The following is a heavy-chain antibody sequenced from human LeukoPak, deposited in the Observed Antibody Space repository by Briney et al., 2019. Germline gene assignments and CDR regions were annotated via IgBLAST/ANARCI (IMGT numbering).Heavy chain of an antibody. CDR3: AKVRIRSLYYFDY. CDR2: ISGSGGST. J-gene: IGHJ4*02. CDR1: GFTFSSYA. Sequence: GGSLRLSCTASGFTFSSYAMSWVRQAPGKGLEWVSAISGSGGSTYYADSVKGRFTISRDNSKNTLYLQMNSLRAEDTAVYYCAKVRIRSLYYFDYWGQGTLVTVSS. D-gene: IGHD3-3*01. V-gene: IGHV3-23*01.